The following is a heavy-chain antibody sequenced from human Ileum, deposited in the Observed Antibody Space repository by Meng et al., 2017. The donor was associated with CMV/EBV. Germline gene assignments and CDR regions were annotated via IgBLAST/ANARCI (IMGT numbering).Heavy chain of an antibody. CDR3: ARDRDTSNWYNGRFDY. CDR1: GFTFSTYW. D-gene: IGHD6-13*01. J-gene: IGHJ4*02. Sequence: GESLMISCAASGFTFSTYWMSWVRQAPGKGLEWVANIKPDGSEKNYVDSVKGRFTISRDNAKNSLYLQMDSLRAEDAAVYYCARDRDTSNWYNGRFDYWGQGTMVTVSS. V-gene: IGHV3-7*01. CDR2: IKPDGSEK.